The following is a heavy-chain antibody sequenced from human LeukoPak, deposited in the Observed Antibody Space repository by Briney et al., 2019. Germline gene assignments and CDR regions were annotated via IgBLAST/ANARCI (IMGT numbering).Heavy chain of an antibody. CDR2: ISGSGGRT. Sequence: TGGSLRLSCAASGFTFSSYAMSWVRQAPGKGLEWVSVISGSGGRTYYADSVKGRLTISRDNSKNTLYLQMNSLRGEDTAVYYCAKDLGYSGYDPLDHWGQGTLVTVSS. CDR1: GFTFSSYA. D-gene: IGHD5-12*01. J-gene: IGHJ4*02. CDR3: AKDLGYSGYDPLDH. V-gene: IGHV3-23*01.